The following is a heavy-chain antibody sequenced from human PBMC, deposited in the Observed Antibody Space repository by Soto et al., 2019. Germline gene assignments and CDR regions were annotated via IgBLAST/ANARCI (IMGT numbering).Heavy chain of an antibody. V-gene: IGHV4-31*03. CDR3: ARAVPPRTYGSVSRGDFDI. Sequence: TLSLTCTVSGGSISSGGYYWSWIRQHPGKGLEWIGYIYYSGSTYYNPSLKSRVTISVDTSKNQFSLKLSSVTAADTAVYYCARAVPPRTYGSVSRGDFDIRDPGTMDTVS. CDR2: IYYSGST. J-gene: IGHJ3*02. CDR1: GGSISSGGYY. D-gene: IGHD3-10*01.